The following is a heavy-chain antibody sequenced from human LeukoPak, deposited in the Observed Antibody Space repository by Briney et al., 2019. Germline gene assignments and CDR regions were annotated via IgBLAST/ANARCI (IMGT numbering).Heavy chain of an antibody. CDR2: ISSNGIST. J-gene: IGHJ4*02. V-gene: IGHV3-64*01. Sequence: PGGSLRPSCAASGFTFSSYAMHWVRQAPGKGLEYVSAISSNGISTYYVNSVKGRFTISRDNSKNTLYLQMGSLRAEDMAVYYCARDAASVGTHPPDYWGQGTLVTVSS. D-gene: IGHD1-26*01. CDR1: GFTFSSYA. CDR3: ARDAASVGTHPPDY.